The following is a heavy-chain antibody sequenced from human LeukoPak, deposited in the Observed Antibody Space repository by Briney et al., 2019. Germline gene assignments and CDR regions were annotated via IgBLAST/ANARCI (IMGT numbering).Heavy chain of an antibody. CDR1: GGSISGYY. J-gene: IGHJ1*01. CDR2: IYYSGST. V-gene: IGHV4-59*01. D-gene: IGHD2-2*03. CDR3: ARAPGYCSSTSCHAGYFQH. Sequence: SETLSLTCTVSGGSISGYYWSWIRQPPGKGLEWIGYIYYSGSTNYNPSLKSRVTIPVDTSKNQFSLKLSSVAAADTAVYYCARAPGYCSSTSCHAGYFQHWGQGTLVTVSS.